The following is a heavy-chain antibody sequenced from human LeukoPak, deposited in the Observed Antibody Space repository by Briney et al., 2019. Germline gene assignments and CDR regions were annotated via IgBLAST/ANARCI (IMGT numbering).Heavy chain of an antibody. CDR2: INPNSGGT. V-gene: IGHV1-2*02. J-gene: IGHJ4*02. Sequence: ASVKVSCKASGYTFTGYYMHWVRQAPGQGLEWMGWINPNSGGTNYAQKFHGRVTMTRDTSISTAYMELSRLRSDDTAVYYCARGGARESVFGVANIDYWGQGTLVTVSS. CDR3: ARGGARESVFGVANIDY. D-gene: IGHD3-3*01. CDR1: GYTFTGYY.